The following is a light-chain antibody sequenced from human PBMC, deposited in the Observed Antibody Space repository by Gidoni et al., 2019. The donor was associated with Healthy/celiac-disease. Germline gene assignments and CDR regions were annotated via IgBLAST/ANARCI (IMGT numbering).Light chain of an antibody. CDR3: QQYYSTPWT. V-gene: IGKV4-1*01. Sequence: DIVMTQSPDSLAVSLGERATINCKSSQSVLYSSNNKNYLAWYQQKPGQPPKLLIYWASTRESGVPDRFRGSGSGTDFTLTISSLQAEDVAVYYCQQYYSTPWTFGQXTKVEIK. CDR1: QSVLYSSNNKNY. J-gene: IGKJ1*01. CDR2: WAS.